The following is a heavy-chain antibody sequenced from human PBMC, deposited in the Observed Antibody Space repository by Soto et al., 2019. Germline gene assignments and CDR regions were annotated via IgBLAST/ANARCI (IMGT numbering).Heavy chain of an antibody. V-gene: IGHV4-34*01. CDR3: ARGRGWLRWHYYYYYGMDV. CDR1: GGSFSGYY. CDR2: INHSGST. D-gene: IGHD5-12*01. J-gene: IGHJ6*02. Sequence: SETLSLTCAVYGGSFSGYYWSWIRQPPGKGLEWIGEINHSGSTNYNPSLKSRVTISVDTSKNQFSLKLSSVTAADTAVYYCARGRGWLRWHYYYYYGMDVWGQGTTVT.